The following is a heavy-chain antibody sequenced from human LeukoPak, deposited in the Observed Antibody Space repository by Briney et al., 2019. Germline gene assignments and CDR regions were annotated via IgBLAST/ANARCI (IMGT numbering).Heavy chain of an antibody. CDR3: ARDRYCGGDCYYDAFDI. CDR2: IYYSGST. D-gene: IGHD2-21*01. CDR1: GGSISSYY. J-gene: IGHJ3*02. Sequence: PSETLSLTCTVSGGSISSYYWSWIRQPPGKGLEWIGYIYYSGSTNYNPSLKSRVTISVDTSKNQFSLKLSSVTAADTAVYYCARDRYCGGDCYYDAFDIWGQGTMVTVSS. V-gene: IGHV4-59*01.